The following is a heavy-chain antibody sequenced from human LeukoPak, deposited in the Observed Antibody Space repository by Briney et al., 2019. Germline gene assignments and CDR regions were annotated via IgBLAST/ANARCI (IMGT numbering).Heavy chain of an antibody. CDR2: ISDSGGNT. D-gene: IGHD6-6*01. CDR1: GFTFNTYA. CDR3: ARHRSSWLIDY. Sequence: GGSLRLSCAASGFTFNTYAMSWVRQAPWERLQWVSGISDSGGNTYYADSVRGRFTISRGNSKNTLYLQMNSLRAEDTAVYYCARHRSSWLIDYWGQGTLVTVSS. J-gene: IGHJ4*02. V-gene: IGHV3-23*01.